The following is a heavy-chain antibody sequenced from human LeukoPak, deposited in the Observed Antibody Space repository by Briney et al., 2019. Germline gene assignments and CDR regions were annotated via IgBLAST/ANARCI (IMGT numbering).Heavy chain of an antibody. V-gene: IGHV3-53*01. CDR2: IYSGGST. D-gene: IGHD2-15*01. J-gene: IGHJ4*02. Sequence: GGSLRLSCAVSGLTVSSNYMSWVRQAPGKGLEWVSVIYSGGSTDYADSVKGRFTISRDTSKNTLYLQMNSLRAEDTAVYYCAKDFDYWGQGTLVTVSS. CDR1: GLTVSSNY. CDR3: AKDFDY.